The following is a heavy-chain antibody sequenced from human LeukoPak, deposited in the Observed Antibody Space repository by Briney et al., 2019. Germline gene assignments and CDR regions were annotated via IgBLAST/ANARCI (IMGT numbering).Heavy chain of an antibody. V-gene: IGHV6-1*01. D-gene: IGHD3-22*01. Sequence: SQTLSLTCAISGDSVSSNSAAWNWIRQSPSRGLEWLGRTYYRSKWYNDYAVSVKSRITINPDTSKNQFSLQLNSVTPEDTAVYYCARDPYTMIVVDRINDAFDIWGQGTMVTVSS. CDR1: GDSVSSNSAA. CDR2: TYYRSKWYN. CDR3: ARDPYTMIVVDRINDAFDI. J-gene: IGHJ3*02.